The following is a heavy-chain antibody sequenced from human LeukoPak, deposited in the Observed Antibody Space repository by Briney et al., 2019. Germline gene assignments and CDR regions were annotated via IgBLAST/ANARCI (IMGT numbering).Heavy chain of an antibody. J-gene: IGHJ5*02. CDR2: ISGSGLST. V-gene: IGHV3-23*01. D-gene: IGHD6-19*01. Sequence: GGSLRLSCAASGFTFSSYAMSWVRQAPGKGLEWVSTISGSGLSTYYADSVKGRFTISRGNSNNTLYLQMNSLRVEDTAVYYCAKSRVAVAAPRNWFGPWGQGTLVTVSS. CDR3: AKSRVAVAAPRNWFGP. CDR1: GFTFSSYA.